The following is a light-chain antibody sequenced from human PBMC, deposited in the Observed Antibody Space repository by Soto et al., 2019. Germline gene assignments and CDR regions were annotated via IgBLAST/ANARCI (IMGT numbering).Light chain of an antibody. CDR1: QSISSY. J-gene: IGKJ4*01. Sequence: IPVTTSTSSLSASVGDSVTITCRASQSISSYLNWYQQQPGKAPNLLIYRASRLEGGVPSRCSGSGSGTEFILTISSLQQDDFATYYFQQYQSYSSFAEGTKVDIK. V-gene: IGKV1-5*01. CDR2: RAS. CDR3: QQYQSYSS.